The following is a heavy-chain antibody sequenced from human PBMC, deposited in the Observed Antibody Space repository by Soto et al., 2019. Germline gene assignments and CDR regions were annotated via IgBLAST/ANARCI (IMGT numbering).Heavy chain of an antibody. Sequence: EVQLLESGGGLVQPGGSLRLSCAASGFTFSSYAMSWVRQAPGKGLEWVSAISGSGGSTYYADSVKGRFTISRDNAKNTLYLQMNSLRDEDTAVYYCVRGNTGYGNFDSWGQGTLVTVSS. CDR1: GFTFSSYA. V-gene: IGHV3-23*01. J-gene: IGHJ4*02. CDR2: ISGSGGST. D-gene: IGHD5-12*01. CDR3: VRGNTGYGNFDS.